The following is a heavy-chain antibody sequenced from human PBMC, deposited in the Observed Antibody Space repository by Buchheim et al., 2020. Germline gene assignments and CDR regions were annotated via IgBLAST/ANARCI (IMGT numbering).Heavy chain of an antibody. D-gene: IGHD2-15*01. CDR3: ARAAGYCSGGSCYSAMFSIGYFDY. Sequence: QVQLVQSGAEVKKPGSSVKVSCKASGGTFSSYAISWVRQAPGQGLEWMGGIIPIFGTANYAQKFQGRVTLTADKSTSTAYMELSSLRSEDTAVYYCARAAGYCSGGSCYSAMFSIGYFDYWGQGTL. J-gene: IGHJ4*02. V-gene: IGHV1-69*06. CDR1: GGTFSSYA. CDR2: IIPIFGTA.